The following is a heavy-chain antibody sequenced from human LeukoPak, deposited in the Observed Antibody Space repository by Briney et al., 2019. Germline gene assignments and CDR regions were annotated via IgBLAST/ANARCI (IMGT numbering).Heavy chain of an antibody. CDR3: ARDDFWSGYYPDY. CDR2: INQDGSER. J-gene: IGHJ4*02. Sequence: PGGSLRLSCAASGFTFSSYAASWVRQAPGKGLDWVANINQDGSERYYVDSVKGRFSISRDNAKNSLYLQMNSLRAEDTAVYYCARDDFWSGYYPDYWGQGTLVTVSS. D-gene: IGHD3-3*01. CDR1: GFTFSSYA. V-gene: IGHV3-7*01.